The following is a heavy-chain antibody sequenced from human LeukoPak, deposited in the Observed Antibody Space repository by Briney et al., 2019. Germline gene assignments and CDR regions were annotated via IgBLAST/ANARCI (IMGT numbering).Heavy chain of an antibody. D-gene: IGHD3-10*02. CDR2: ISSSGSTI. Sequence: GGSLRLSCAGSGFTFSSYWMSWVRQAPGKGLEWVSYISSSGSTIYYADSVKGRFTISRDNAKNSLYLQMNSLRAEDTAVYYCAELGITMIGGVWGKGTTVTISS. CDR3: AELGITMIGGV. J-gene: IGHJ6*04. V-gene: IGHV3-48*04. CDR1: GFTFSSYW.